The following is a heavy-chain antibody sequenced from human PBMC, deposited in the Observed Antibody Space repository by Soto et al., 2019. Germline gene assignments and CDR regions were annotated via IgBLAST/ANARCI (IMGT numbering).Heavy chain of an antibody. D-gene: IGHD6-19*01. CDR2: ISFDGSNK. CDR1: GFTFSSYA. CDR3: ARTYSIGWYGDLDY. J-gene: IGHJ4*02. V-gene: IGHV3-30-3*01. Sequence: PGGSLRLSCTSSGFTFSSYAMHWVRQAPGKGLEWVAVISFDGSNKYYADSVKGRFTISRDNSKNTMYLQMTSLRVEDTAVYYCARTYSIGWYGDLDYWGQGTLVTVSS.